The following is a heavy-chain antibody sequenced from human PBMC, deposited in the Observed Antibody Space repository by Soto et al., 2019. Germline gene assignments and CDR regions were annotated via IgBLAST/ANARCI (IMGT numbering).Heavy chain of an antibody. D-gene: IGHD2-15*01. CDR2: IWYDGSKT. V-gene: IGHV3-33*01. CDR3: ARSYCSGGTCYYMDV. Sequence: QVQLVESGGGVVQPGRPLRLSCAASGFTFSSYGMHWVRQAPGKGLEWVAVIWYDGSKTYYADSVKGRLTISRDNSQNTLYLQMDSLRPEDTAMYYCARSYCSGGTCYYMDVWGKGTTVTVSS. CDR1: GFTFSSYG. J-gene: IGHJ6*03.